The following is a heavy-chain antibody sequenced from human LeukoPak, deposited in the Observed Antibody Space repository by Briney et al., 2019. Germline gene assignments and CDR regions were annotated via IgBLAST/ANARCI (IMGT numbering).Heavy chain of an antibody. J-gene: IGHJ4*02. D-gene: IGHD3-16*01. V-gene: IGHV1-69*05. CDR2: IIPIFGTA. CDR3: AIVREDLYDYVWSH. Sequence: ASVKVSCKASGYTFISYDINWVRQAPGQGLEWMGRIIPIFGTANYAQKFQGRVTITTDESTSTAYMELSSLRSEDTAVYYCAIVREDLYDYVWSHWGQGTLVTVSS. CDR1: GYTFISYD.